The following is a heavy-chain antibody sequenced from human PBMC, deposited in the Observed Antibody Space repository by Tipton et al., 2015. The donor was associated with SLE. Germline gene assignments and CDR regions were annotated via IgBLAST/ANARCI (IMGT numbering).Heavy chain of an antibody. CDR3: ARETGDHAFDI. D-gene: IGHD7-27*01. CDR1: VYSISSSHW. J-gene: IGHJ3*02. CDR2: VFRGGST. V-gene: IGHV4-4*02. Sequence: TLSLTCNVSVYSISSSHWWGWIRQPPGKGLEWIGEVFRGGSTNYSPSLESRVAITVDMSKNQFSLKLNSVTAADTAVYYCARETGDHAFDIWGQGTMVTVSS.